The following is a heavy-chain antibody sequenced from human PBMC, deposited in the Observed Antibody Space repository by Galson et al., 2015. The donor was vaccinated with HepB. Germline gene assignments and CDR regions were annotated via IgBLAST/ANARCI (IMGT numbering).Heavy chain of an antibody. V-gene: IGHV3-15*01. Sequence: SLRLSCAASGFIFRNAWMTWVRQAPGKGLEWVGRIRTNTDGGSTDYAAPVKGRFTISRDDSKNTLYLQLNRLKTEDTAVYYCTTEDGYCSGGRCRHFDYWGQGILVTVSS. CDR3: TTEDGYCSGGRCRHFDY. CDR1: GFIFRNAW. CDR2: IRTNTDGGST. J-gene: IGHJ4*02. D-gene: IGHD2-15*01.